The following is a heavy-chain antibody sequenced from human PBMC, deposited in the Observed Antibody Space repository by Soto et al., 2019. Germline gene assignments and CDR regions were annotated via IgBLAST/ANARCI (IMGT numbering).Heavy chain of an antibody. J-gene: IGHJ4*02. D-gene: IGHD6-13*01. V-gene: IGHV3-30*03. Sequence: PGGSLRLSCAASGFTFSSYGMHWVRQAPGKGLEWVAVISYDGSNKYYADSVKGRFTISRDNSKNTLYLQMNSLRAEDTAVYYCARDVLAAGTYWGQGTLVTVSS. CDR3: ARDVLAAGTY. CDR2: ISYDGSNK. CDR1: GFTFSSYG.